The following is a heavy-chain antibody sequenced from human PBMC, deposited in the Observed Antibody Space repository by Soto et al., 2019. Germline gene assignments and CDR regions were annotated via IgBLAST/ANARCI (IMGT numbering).Heavy chain of an antibody. J-gene: IGHJ4*02. CDR2: MSYDGSIK. CDR3: AKDRYCSSTSCWPRVFDY. V-gene: IGHV3-30*18. CDR1: GFTFSSYG. D-gene: IGHD2-2*01. Sequence: QVQLVESGGGVVQPGRSLRLSCAASGFTFSSYGMHWVRQAPGKGLEWVAVMSYDGSIKDYADSVKGRFSISRDNSYNTLYLQMNSLRAEDTAVYYCAKDRYCSSTSCWPRVFDYWGQGTLVTVSS.